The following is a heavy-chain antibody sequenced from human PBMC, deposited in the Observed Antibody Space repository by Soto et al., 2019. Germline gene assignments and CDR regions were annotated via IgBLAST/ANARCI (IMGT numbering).Heavy chain of an antibody. J-gene: IGHJ4*02. CDR3: ATAGALGAVAADS. Sequence: QLQLQESGSGLVKPSQTLSLTCAVSGGSISSGGYSWSWIRQPPGKGLEWIGYIYHSGSTYYNPSLKSRVTISVDRSKNQFSLKLSSVTAADTAVYSCATAGALGAVAADSWGQGTLVTVSS. CDR2: IYHSGST. V-gene: IGHV4-30-2*01. D-gene: IGHD6-19*01. CDR1: GGSISSGGYS.